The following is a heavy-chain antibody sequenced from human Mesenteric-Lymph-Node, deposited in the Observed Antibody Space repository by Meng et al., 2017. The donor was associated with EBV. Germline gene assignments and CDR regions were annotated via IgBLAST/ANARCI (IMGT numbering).Heavy chain of an antibody. J-gene: IGHJ4*02. Sequence: QVQRRAAGQGRGKPSGTPSPTCAVSGGSISSSNWGSWVRQPPGKGLEWIGEIYHSGSTNYNPSLKSRVTISVDKSKNQFSLKLSSVTAADTAVYYCARGSAVAGIDYWGQGTLVTVSS. V-gene: IGHV4-4*02. D-gene: IGHD6-19*01. CDR1: GGSISSSNW. CDR2: IYHSGST. CDR3: ARGSAVAGIDY.